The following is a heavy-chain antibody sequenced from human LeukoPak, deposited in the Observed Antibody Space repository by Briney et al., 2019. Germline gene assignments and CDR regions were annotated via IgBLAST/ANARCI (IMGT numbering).Heavy chain of an antibody. J-gene: IGHJ4*02. V-gene: IGHV1-58*01. CDR1: GFTFTSSA. D-gene: IGHD6-25*01. CDR2: IVVGSGNT. Sequence: SVKVSCKASGFTFTSSAVQWVRQARGQRLEWIGWIVVGSGNTNYAQKFQERVTITRDMSTSTAYMELSSLRSEDTAVYYCAAGADTGIGPYDYWGQGTLVTVSS. CDR3: AAGADTGIGPYDY.